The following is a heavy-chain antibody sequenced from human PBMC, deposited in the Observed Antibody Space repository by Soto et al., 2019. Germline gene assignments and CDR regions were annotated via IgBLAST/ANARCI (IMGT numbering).Heavy chain of an antibody. CDR3: ARAVDRILTGHIGTVDY. J-gene: IGHJ4*02. V-gene: IGHV4-31*03. D-gene: IGHD3-9*01. CDR2: IYYSGST. Sequence: SETLSLTCTVSGGSISSGGYYWSWIRQHPGKGLEWIGYIYYSGSTYYNPSLKSRVTISVDTSKNQFSLKLSSVTAADTAVYYCARAVDRILTGHIGTVDYWGQGTLVTVSS. CDR1: GGSISSGGYY.